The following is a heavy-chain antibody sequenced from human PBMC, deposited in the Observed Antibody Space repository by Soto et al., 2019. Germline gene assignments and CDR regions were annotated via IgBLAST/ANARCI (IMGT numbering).Heavy chain of an antibody. Sequence: GGSLRLSCAASGFTFSTYGIHWVRQAPGKGLEWLAVIRYDGSDKNYADSVKGRFTISRDKSKNMLYLQMNSLRAEDTAVYYCARAVVSATTDFDYWGQGTLVTVSS. CDR1: GFTFSTYG. D-gene: IGHD2-15*01. CDR3: ARAVVSATTDFDY. V-gene: IGHV3-33*01. CDR2: IRYDGSDK. J-gene: IGHJ4*02.